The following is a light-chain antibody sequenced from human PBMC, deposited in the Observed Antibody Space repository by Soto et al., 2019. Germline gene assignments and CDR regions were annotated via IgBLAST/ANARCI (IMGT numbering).Light chain of an antibody. CDR3: QQYYSTPLT. CDR1: QSVLFSSNNKNY. CDR2: WAS. V-gene: IGKV4-1*01. Sequence: MLVARCADNVCGSLWERYPLNYKSSQSVLFSSNNKNYLVWYQRKPGQPPKLLIYWASTRESGVPDRFSGSGSGTDFTLTIGGLQAEDVAVYYCQQYYSTPLTFAGGTKV. J-gene: IGKJ4*01.